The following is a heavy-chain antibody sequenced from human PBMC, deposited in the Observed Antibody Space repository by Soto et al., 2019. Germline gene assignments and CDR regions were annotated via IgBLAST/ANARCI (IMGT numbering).Heavy chain of an antibody. Sequence: PSETLSLTCAVSGGSVSSGSYYWSWHRQPPGKGLEWIGYIYYSGSTNYNPSLKSRVTISVDTSKNQFSLKLSSVTAADTAVYYCARCQDTAMARGYYYYYYGMDVWGQGTTVTVSS. V-gene: IGHV4-61*01. CDR1: GGSVSSGSYY. J-gene: IGHJ6*02. CDR2: IYYSGST. CDR3: ARCQDTAMARGYYYYYYGMDV. D-gene: IGHD5-18*01.